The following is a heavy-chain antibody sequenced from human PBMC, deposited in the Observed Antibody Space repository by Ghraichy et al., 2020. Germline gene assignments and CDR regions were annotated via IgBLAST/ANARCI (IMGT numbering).Heavy chain of an antibody. V-gene: IGHV1-2*02. J-gene: IGHJ4*02. CDR3: ARASTKRNSYGLNC. CDR2: INPNSGGT. CDR1: GYTFTGYY. Sequence: ASVKVSCKASGYTFTGYYIHWMRQAPGQGLEWMGWINPNSGGTNYGQKFQGRVTMTRDTSISTAYMELSRLRSDDTAVYYCARASTKRNSYGLNCWGQGSLVTFSS. D-gene: IGHD5-18*01.